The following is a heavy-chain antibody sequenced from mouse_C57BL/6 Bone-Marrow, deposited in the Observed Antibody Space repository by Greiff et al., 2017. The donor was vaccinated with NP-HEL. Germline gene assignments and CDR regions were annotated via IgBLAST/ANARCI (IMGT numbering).Heavy chain of an antibody. D-gene: IGHD3-2*02. CDR1: GYTFTNYW. CDR2: IYPGGGYT. J-gene: IGHJ2*01. V-gene: IGHV1-63*01. Sequence: QVQLQESGAELVRPGTSVTMSCKASGYTFTNYWIGWAKQRPGHGLEWIGDIYPGGGYTNYNENFTGKATLTADKSSSTAYMQFSSLTSEYAAIDYCARNGSGNGYWGQGTTLTVSS. CDR3: ARNGSGNGY.